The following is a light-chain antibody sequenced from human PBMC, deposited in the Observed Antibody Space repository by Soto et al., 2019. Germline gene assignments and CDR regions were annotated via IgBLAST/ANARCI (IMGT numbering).Light chain of an antibody. V-gene: IGKV1-39*01. J-gene: IGKJ1*01. Sequence: DIQMTQSPSSLSASVGDRVTITCRASQSITSYLNWYQQKPGKAPNLLIYSTSRLQTGVPSRFTGSGSGTDFTLSISSLQPEDFATYYCQQSYTVPQTFGQGTKVEI. CDR2: STS. CDR1: QSITSY. CDR3: QQSYTVPQT.